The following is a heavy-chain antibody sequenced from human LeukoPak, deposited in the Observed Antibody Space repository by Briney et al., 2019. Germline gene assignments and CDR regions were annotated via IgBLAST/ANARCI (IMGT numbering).Heavy chain of an antibody. Sequence: PSETLSLTCAVYGGSFSGYYLSWIRQPPGKGLEWIGEINHTGSTNYNPSLKSRVTISVDRSKNQFSLKLSSVTAADTAVYYCTRYIWGSYPTFEDYWGQGTLVTVSS. CDR2: INHTGST. D-gene: IGHD3-16*02. CDR1: GGSFSGYY. J-gene: IGHJ4*02. CDR3: TRYIWGSYPTFEDY. V-gene: IGHV4-34*01.